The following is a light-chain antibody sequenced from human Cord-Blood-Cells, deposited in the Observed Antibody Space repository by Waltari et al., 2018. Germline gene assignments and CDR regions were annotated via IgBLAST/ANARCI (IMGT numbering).Light chain of an antibody. J-gene: IGKJ1*01. CDR3: KQYTSYPWT. V-gene: IGKV1-5*01. CDR2: DAS. Sequence: DIQMTQSPSTLSASVGNRVTITCRSSQSLSSCLAWYQQKPGKAPKRLIYDASSWESGVPSRFSGSGSVTEFTLTISSLQPDDFATYYCKQYTSYPWTFGQGTKVEIK. CDR1: QSLSSC.